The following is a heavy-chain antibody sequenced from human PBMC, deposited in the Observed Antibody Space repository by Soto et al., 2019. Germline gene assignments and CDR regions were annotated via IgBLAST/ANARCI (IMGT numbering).Heavy chain of an antibody. CDR2: ISYDGSNK. CDR3: ARDRSITIFGEAKQGYGMDV. CDR1: GFTFSSYA. D-gene: IGHD3-3*01. J-gene: IGHJ6*02. Sequence: GGALRLSCAASGFTFSSYAMHWVRQAPGKGLEWVAVISYDGSNKYYADSVKGRFTISRDNSKNTLYLQMNSLRAEDTAVYYCARDRSITIFGEAKQGYGMDVWGQGTTVTVSS. V-gene: IGHV3-30-3*01.